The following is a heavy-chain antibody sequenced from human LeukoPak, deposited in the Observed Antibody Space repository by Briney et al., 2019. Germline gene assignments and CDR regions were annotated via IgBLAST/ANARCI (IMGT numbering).Heavy chain of an antibody. D-gene: IGHD3-10*01. J-gene: IGHJ6*02. CDR2: INHSGST. CDR1: GGSFSGYY. V-gene: IGHV4-34*01. Sequence: SETPSLTCAVYGGSFSGYYWSWIRQPPGKGLEWIGEINHSGSTNYNPSLKSRVTISVDTSKNQFSLKLSSVTAADTAVYYCARALGKYYGSGSYYNVNYYYGMDVWGQGTTVTVSS. CDR3: ARALGKYYGSGSYYNVNYYYGMDV.